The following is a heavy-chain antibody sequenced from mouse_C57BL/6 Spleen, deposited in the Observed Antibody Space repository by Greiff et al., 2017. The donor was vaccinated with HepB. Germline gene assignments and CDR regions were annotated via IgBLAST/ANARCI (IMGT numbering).Heavy chain of an antibody. D-gene: IGHD1-1*01. J-gene: IGHJ4*01. CDR2: IDPSDSYT. CDR3: ARSPPYYYYAMDY. CDR1: GYTFTSYW. V-gene: IGHV1-59*01. Sequence: QVQLQQPGAELVRPGTSVKLSCKASGYTFTSYWMPWVKQRPGQGLEWIGVIDPSDSYTNYNQKFKGKATLTVDTSSSTAYMQLSSLTSEDSAVYYCARSPPYYYYAMDYWGQGTSVTVSS.